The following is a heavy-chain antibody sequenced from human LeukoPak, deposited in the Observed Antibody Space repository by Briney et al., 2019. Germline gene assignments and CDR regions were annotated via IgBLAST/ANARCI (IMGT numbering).Heavy chain of an antibody. D-gene: IGHD3-22*01. CDR1: GFTFSSFA. CDR3: AKESLVVIESYFDN. V-gene: IGHV3-30*07. CDR2: MSSDGRKE. J-gene: IGHJ4*02. Sequence: GGSLRLSCAASGFTFSSFAMHWVRQAPGKGLEWVAVMSSDGRKENYADSVKGRFTISRDNSKSTLFLQMNSLRDEDTAEYFCAKESLVVIESYFDNWGQGTLVTVSS.